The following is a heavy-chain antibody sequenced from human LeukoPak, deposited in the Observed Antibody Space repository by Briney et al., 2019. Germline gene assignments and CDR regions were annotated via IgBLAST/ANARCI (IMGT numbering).Heavy chain of an antibody. Sequence: GGSLRLSCAASGFTFSDHYMDWVRLAPGKGLEWVGRTRNKANSYTTEYAASVKGRFTISRDDSKNSLYLQMNSLKTEDTAVYYCASGLGYLFDYWGQGTLVTVSS. CDR1: GFTFSDHY. V-gene: IGHV3-72*01. D-gene: IGHD3-16*01. CDR3: ASGLGYLFDY. J-gene: IGHJ4*02. CDR2: TRNKANSYTT.